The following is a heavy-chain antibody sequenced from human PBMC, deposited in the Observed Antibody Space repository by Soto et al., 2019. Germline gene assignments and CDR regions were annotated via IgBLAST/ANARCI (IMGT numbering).Heavy chain of an antibody. J-gene: IGHJ4*02. CDR3: ARTSTRAFSGDGLDY. Sequence: GASVKVSCKASGYTFPTYYIHWVRQAPGQGLEWMGWVNPYSGGTGFAPKFQGRVTMTTDTSITTAYMELSSLRSDDTAMYYCARTSTRAFSGDGLDYWGQGTLVTVSS. D-gene: IGHD5-12*01. V-gene: IGHV1-2*02. CDR1: GYTFPTYY. CDR2: VNPYSGGT.